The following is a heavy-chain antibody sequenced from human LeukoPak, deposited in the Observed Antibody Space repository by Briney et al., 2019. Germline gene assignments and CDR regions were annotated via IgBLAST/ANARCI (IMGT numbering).Heavy chain of an antibody. CDR3: ASPRITGTSRPFDY. J-gene: IGHJ4*02. Sequence: GGSLRLSCAASGFSFSSYAMNWVRQAPGKGLEWVLVISGSGGSTYYADSVKGRFTISRDNSKNTLDLKMNSLRAEDTAVYYGASPRITGTSRPFDYWGQGTLVTVSS. CDR2: ISGSGGST. V-gene: IGHV3-23*01. CDR1: GFSFSSYA. D-gene: IGHD1-7*01.